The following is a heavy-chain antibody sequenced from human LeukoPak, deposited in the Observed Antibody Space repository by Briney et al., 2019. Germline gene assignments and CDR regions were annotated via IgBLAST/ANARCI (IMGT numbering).Heavy chain of an antibody. CDR3: TRAEFYRHDY. V-gene: IGHV3-74*01. J-gene: IGHJ4*02. D-gene: IGHD2/OR15-2a*01. Sequence: GGSLRLSCAASGFTFSSYWVHWVRQAPGKGLVWVSRINTDGSSTSYADSVKGRFTISRDNAKNTLYLQMNSLRAEDTAVYYCTRAEFYRHDYWGQGTLVTVSS. CDR1: GFTFSSYW. CDR2: INTDGSST.